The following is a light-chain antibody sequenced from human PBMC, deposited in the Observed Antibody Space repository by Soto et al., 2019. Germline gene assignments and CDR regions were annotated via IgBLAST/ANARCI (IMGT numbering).Light chain of an antibody. CDR3: QQYNSYSGT. Sequence: DIQMTQSPSTLSASVGDRVTITCRASQSISSWLAWYQQKPGKAPKLLIYDASSLESGVPSRFSGSGSGTDFTLTNSSLQPDDFATYYCQQYNSYSGTFGQGTKVEIK. J-gene: IGKJ1*01. CDR1: QSISSW. CDR2: DAS. V-gene: IGKV1-5*01.